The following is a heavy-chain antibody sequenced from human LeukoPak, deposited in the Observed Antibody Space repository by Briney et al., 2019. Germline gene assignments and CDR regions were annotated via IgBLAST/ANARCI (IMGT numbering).Heavy chain of an antibody. V-gene: IGHV3-11*04. CDR1: GFTFSDYY. Sequence: AGGSLRLSCAVSGFTFSDYYMSWIRQAPGEGLEWISYIDSSRKAIYYADSVKGRFTISRDNAKNSLFLQMNSLRTEDTAVYYCARGLRQTIGYPLFDYWGQGALVTVSS. CDR3: ARGLRQTIGYPLFDY. D-gene: IGHD5-18*01. CDR2: IDSSRKAI. J-gene: IGHJ4*02.